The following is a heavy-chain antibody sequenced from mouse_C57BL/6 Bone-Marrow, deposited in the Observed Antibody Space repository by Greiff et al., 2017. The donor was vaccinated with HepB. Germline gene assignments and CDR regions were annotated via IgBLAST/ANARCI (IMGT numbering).Heavy chain of an antibody. Sequence: EVQRVESGPGLAKPSQTLSLTCSVTGYSITSDYWNWIRKFPGNKLEYMGYISYSGSTYYNPSLKSRISITRDTSKNQYYLQLNSVTTEDTATYYCARAPFYYDYDVGYFDVWGTGTTVTVSS. J-gene: IGHJ1*03. CDR3: ARAPFYYDYDVGYFDV. D-gene: IGHD2-4*01. CDR1: GYSITSDY. CDR2: ISYSGST. V-gene: IGHV3-8*01.